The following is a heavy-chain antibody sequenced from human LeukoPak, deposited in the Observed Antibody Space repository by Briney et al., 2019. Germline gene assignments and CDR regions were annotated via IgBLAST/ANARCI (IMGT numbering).Heavy chain of an antibody. V-gene: IGHV4-4*07. CDR3: ARAYGSGSYAYYYGLDV. J-gene: IGHJ6*02. Sequence: SETLSLTCTVSGGSISSYYWSWIRQPAGKGLEWIGRIYTSGSTNYNPSLKSRVTISVDTSKTQFSLKLSSVTAADTAVYYCARAYGSGSYAYYYGLDVWGQGTTVTVSS. D-gene: IGHD3-10*01. CDR1: GGSISSYY. CDR2: IYTSGST.